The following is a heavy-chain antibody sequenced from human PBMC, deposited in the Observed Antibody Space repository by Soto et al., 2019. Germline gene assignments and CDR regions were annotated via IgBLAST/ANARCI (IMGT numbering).Heavy chain of an antibody. J-gene: IGHJ4*02. CDR3: ARDRDGYNGDFGY. V-gene: IGHV1-8*01. Sequence: ASVKVSCKASGYTFTSDDINWVRQATGQGLEWMGWMNPNSGNTGYAQKFQGRVTMTRDTSTSTVYMELSTLRSEDTAVYYCARDRDGYNGDFGYWGQGTLVTVSS. D-gene: IGHD5-12*01. CDR1: GYTFTSDD. CDR2: MNPNSGNT.